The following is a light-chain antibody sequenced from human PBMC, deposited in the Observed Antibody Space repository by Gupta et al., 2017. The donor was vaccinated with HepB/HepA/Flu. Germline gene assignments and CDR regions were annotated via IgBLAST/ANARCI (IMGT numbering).Light chain of an antibody. Sequence: QPVLPKPPPASGFCGRSGDIAYSRSSSNIGNDNASWSQQLPGTAPKLIIYDDNQRPSGVPDRFSGSKSGTTASLAISGLRSEDEADYYCVGWDDSLSGYVFGAGTKVTVL. CDR3: VGWDDSLSGYV. V-gene: IGLV1-47*02. CDR1: SSNIGNDN. CDR2: DDN. J-gene: IGLJ1*01.